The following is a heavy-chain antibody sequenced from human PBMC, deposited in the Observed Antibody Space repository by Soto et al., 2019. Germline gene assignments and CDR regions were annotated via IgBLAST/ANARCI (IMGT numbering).Heavy chain of an antibody. J-gene: IGHJ4*02. CDR1: GVSISSSH. V-gene: IGHV4-59*08. D-gene: IGHD5-12*01. CDR2: FYYTGST. Sequence: PSETLSLTCTVSGVSISSSHWSWIRQSPAKGLEWIGYFYYTGSTNSSPSLKSRVTMSIDTSKNQFFLRLSSVTAADTAVYFCASHPTITTNFYYWGQGALVTVSS. CDR3: ASHPTITTNFYY.